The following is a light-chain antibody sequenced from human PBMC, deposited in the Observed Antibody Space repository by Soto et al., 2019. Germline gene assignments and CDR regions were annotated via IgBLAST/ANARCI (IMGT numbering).Light chain of an antibody. CDR1: RSDVGDYDL. Sequence: QSVLTQPRSVSGSPGQSVTISCTGTRSDVGDYDLVSWYHQHPGKVPKLIIFDVSGRPSGVPDRFSGSKSGNTASLTISGLQAEDEGIYSCCSYAGSHTWVFGGGTKLTVL. CDR3: CSYAGSHTWV. V-gene: IGLV2-11*01. CDR2: DVS. J-gene: IGLJ3*02.